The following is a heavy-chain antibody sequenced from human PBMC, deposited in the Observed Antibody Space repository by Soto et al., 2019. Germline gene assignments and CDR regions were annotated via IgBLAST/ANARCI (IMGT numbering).Heavy chain of an antibody. CDR2: ISYAGSNK. CDR1: GFTFTSYA. CDR3: ARPLWRDDYNGGYFDL. J-gene: IGHJ2*01. Sequence: QVQLVESGGGVVQPGRSLRLSCAASGFTFTSYAMHWVRQAPGKGLEWVAVISYAGSNKYYADSVKGRFTISRDNSKNXLDLQMNSLRTEDTAVYYCARPLWRDDYNGGYFDLWGRGTLVTVSS. D-gene: IGHD4-4*01. V-gene: IGHV3-30-3*01.